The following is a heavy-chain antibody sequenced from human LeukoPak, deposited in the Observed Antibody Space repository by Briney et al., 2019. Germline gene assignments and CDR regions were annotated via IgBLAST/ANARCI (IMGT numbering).Heavy chain of an antibody. Sequence: GGSLRLSCAASGFRFNTFWMSWVRQAPGKGLEWVSGIVPSGGTTYYADSVKGRFTISRDNSKNTLYLQMNSLRAEDTAVYYCAKDRGCSSTSCYREFDYWGQGTLVTVSS. CDR2: IVPSGGTT. D-gene: IGHD2-2*01. J-gene: IGHJ4*02. CDR3: AKDRGCSSTSCYREFDY. CDR1: GFRFNTFW. V-gene: IGHV3-23*01.